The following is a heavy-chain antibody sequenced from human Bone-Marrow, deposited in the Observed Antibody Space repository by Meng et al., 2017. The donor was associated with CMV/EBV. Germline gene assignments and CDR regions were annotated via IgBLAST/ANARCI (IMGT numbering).Heavy chain of an antibody. CDR1: GYTFSDYF. Sequence: ASVKVSCKASGYTFSDYFLHWVRQAPGQGLEWMGWINPKSGVTNYVQRFKDRVTMTTDTSIRTVYMDLSRLTSDDTAIFYCARDLGVGAAGYWGQGTLVTVSS. CDR2: INPKSGVT. V-gene: IGHV1-2*02. J-gene: IGHJ4*01. CDR3: ARDLGVGAAGY. D-gene: IGHD3-3*01.